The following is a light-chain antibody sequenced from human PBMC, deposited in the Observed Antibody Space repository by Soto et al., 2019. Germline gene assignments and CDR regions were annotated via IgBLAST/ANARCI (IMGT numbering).Light chain of an antibody. CDR2: EVT. CDR3: NSYTDSSTI. Sequence: QSALTQPAYVSGSPGQSITISCTGTNSDVGGYNYVSWYQQHPGKVPKLMIYEVTNRPSGVSNRFSGSKAGNTASLTISGLQAEDEADYYCNSYTDSSTIFCGGTKLTVL. J-gene: IGLJ2*01. CDR1: NSDVGGYNY. V-gene: IGLV2-14*01.